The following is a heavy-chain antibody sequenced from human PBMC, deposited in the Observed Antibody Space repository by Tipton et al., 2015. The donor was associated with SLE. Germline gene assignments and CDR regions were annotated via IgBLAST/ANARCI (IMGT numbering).Heavy chain of an antibody. Sequence: TLSLTCTVSGDSISSSSYYWGWIRQPPGKGLEWIRTFYYSGNPYFNPSLKSRVTISVDTSKNQFSLRLSSVTAADTAVYYCARDYYDSRGYTLFDDWGQGALVSGSS. CDR2: FYYSGNP. CDR1: GDSISSSSYY. V-gene: IGHV4-39*07. J-gene: IGHJ4*02. D-gene: IGHD3-22*01. CDR3: ARDYYDSRGYTLFDD.